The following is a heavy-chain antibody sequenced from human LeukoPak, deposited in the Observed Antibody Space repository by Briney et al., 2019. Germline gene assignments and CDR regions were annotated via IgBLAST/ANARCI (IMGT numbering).Heavy chain of an antibody. CDR2: IYYSGST. CDR3: ARELKGRGYDYGGHYHYYMDV. J-gene: IGHJ6*03. CDR1: GGSISSSGYY. Sequence: SETLSLTCTVSGGSISSSGYYWGWIRQPPGKGLEWIGTIYYSGSTYYNASLKSRVTISVDTSKNQFSLKLSSVTAADTAVYYCARELKGRGYDYGGHYHYYMDVWGTGTTVTVSS. D-gene: IGHD5-18*01. V-gene: IGHV4-39*07.